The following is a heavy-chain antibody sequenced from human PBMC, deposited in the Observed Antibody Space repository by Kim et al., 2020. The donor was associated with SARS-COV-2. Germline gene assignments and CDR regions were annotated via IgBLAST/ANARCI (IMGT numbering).Heavy chain of an antibody. Sequence: GGSLRLSCAASGFTFSSYAMSWVRQAPGKGLEWVSALSGSGGSTYYADSVKGRFTISRDNSKNTLYLQMNGLRAEDTAVYYCAKDRILWFGESDAFDIWGQGTMVTVSS. CDR2: LSGSGGST. J-gene: IGHJ3*02. CDR3: AKDRILWFGESDAFDI. D-gene: IGHD3-10*01. V-gene: IGHV3-23*01. CDR1: GFTFSSYA.